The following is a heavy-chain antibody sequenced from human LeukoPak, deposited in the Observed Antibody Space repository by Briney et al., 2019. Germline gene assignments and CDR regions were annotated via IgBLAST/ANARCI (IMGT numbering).Heavy chain of an antibody. J-gene: IGHJ4*02. CDR3: ARRITATTPFDY. Sequence: EGSLRLSCAASGFTFSTYGISWVRQAPGKGLEWVSAITGRGDGTKYADSVKGRFTISRDNSKNTVYLQMNSLRVEDTALYYCARRITATTPFDYWGQGTLVIVSS. D-gene: IGHD3-16*01. CDR1: GFTFSTYG. CDR2: ITGRGDGT. V-gene: IGHV3-23*01.